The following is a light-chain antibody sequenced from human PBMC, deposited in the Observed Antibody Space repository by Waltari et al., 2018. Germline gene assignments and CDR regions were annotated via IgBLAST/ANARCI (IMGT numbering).Light chain of an antibody. V-gene: IGLV2-14*01. Sequence: QSALTQPASVSGSPGQSITISCPGTSSDVGAYNFVSWNQQHPGKAPKLIIYEANKRPSGVSNRFSGSKSGNTASLTISGLQAEDEADYYCSSYTTTTSYVFGTGTRVTVL. CDR2: EAN. J-gene: IGLJ1*01. CDR3: SSYTTTTSYV. CDR1: SSDVGAYNF.